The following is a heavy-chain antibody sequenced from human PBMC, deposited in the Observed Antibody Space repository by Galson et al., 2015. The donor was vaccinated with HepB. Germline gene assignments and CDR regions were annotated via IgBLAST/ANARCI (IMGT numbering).Heavy chain of an antibody. CDR1: GGTFSSYA. V-gene: IGHV1-69*13. D-gene: IGHD2-2*02. CDR3: ARDRRQFQLLYPGYYYGMDV. Sequence: SVKVSCKASGGTFSSYAISWVRQAPGQGLGWMGGIIPIFGPAQYAQNFQGRVTITADESARTTYMELSSLRSEDTALYYCARDRRQFQLLYPGYYYGMDVWGQGTTVTVSS. CDR2: IIPIFGPA. J-gene: IGHJ6*02.